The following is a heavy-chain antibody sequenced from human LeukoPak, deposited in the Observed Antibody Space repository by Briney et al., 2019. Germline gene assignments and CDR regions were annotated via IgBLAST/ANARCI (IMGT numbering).Heavy chain of an antibody. D-gene: IGHD6-19*01. Sequence: SETLSLTCTVSGGSISSGGYYWSWIRQHPGKGLEWIGYIYYSGCTYYNPSLKSRVTISVDTSKNQFSLKLSSVTAADTAVYYCARGGLRAVTINWFDPWGQGTLVTVSS. V-gene: IGHV4-31*03. CDR2: IYYSGCT. J-gene: IGHJ5*02. CDR3: ARGGLRAVTINWFDP. CDR1: GGSISSGGYY.